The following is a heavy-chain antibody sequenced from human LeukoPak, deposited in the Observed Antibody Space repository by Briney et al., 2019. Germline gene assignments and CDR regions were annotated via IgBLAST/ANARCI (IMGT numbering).Heavy chain of an antibody. Sequence: GGSLRLSCVGSGFSLSDYWMHWVRQTPGKGLMWVSRITSDGSTTWYADSVKGRFTVSRDNAKNTLFLEMNSLRDEDTAVYYCAGDYIWGRLFWGQGTLVTVSS. CDR3: AGDYIWGRLF. V-gene: IGHV3-74*01. D-gene: IGHD3-16*01. J-gene: IGHJ4*01. CDR1: GFSLSDYW. CDR2: ITSDGSTT.